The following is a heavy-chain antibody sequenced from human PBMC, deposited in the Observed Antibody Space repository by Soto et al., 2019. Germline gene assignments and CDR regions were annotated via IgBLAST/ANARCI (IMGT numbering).Heavy chain of an antibody. CDR1: GFTFDDYA. D-gene: IGHD6-13*01. CDR3: AKDRGLGSSSWTAFDI. V-gene: IGHV3-9*01. CDR2: ISWNSGSI. Sequence: EVQLLESGGGLVQPGGSLRLSCAASGFTFDDYAMHWVRQAPGKGLEWVSGISWNSGSIGYADSVKGRFTISRDNAKNSLYLQMNSLRAEDTALYYCAKDRGLGSSSWTAFDIWGQGTMVTVSS. J-gene: IGHJ3*02.